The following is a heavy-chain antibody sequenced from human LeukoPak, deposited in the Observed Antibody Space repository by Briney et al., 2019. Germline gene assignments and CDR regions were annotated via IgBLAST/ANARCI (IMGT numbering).Heavy chain of an antibody. Sequence: PGGSLRLSCAASGFTFSDYYMTWIRQAPGKGLEWVSYTIMTGTTIYYADSVKGRFTISRDNANNSLDLQMNSLRAEDTAVYYCARMRRGLAKGDYFYYYYMDVWGKGTTVIVSS. V-gene: IGHV3-11*04. J-gene: IGHJ6*03. D-gene: IGHD3-16*01. CDR1: GFTFSDYY. CDR2: TIMTGTTI. CDR3: ARMRRGLAKGDYFYYYYMDV.